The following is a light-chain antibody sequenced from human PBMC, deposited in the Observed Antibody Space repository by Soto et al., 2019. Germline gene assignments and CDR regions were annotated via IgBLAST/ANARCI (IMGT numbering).Light chain of an antibody. Sequence: EIVMTQSPATLSVSPGERATLSCRASQSVSSNLAWYQQKPGQAPRLLIYGASTRATGIPARFSGSGSGTEFTLTISSLQSEDFAVYYCQQYNTWPTFGPGTKVDI. CDR1: QSVSSN. V-gene: IGKV3-15*01. J-gene: IGKJ1*01. CDR2: GAS. CDR3: QQYNTWPT.